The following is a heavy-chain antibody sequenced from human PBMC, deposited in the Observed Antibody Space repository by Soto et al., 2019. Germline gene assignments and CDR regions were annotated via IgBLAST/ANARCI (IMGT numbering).Heavy chain of an antibody. CDR1: GFPFRSYA. CDR2: ISGSGGTT. V-gene: IGHV3-23*01. D-gene: IGHD2-15*01. J-gene: IGHJ4*02. CDR3: AKDHQVERLWGVVGALGF. Sequence: GGSLRLSCATSGFPFRSYAMTWVRQAPGKGLEWVSLISGSGGTTNYADSVKGRFTTFRDNSNSILYLQMNRLRGDDTAIYYCAKDHQVERLWGVVGALGFWGQGTQVTVSS.